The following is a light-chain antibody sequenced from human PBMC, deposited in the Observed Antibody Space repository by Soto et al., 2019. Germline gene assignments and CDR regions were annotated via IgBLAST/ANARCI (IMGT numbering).Light chain of an antibody. V-gene: IGLV2-14*01. CDR1: SSDACGYNS. CDR3: STYTTSNGHEHV. Sequence: QSALTPPASVSGSPGQSITLSCTGTSSDACGYNSVCWYQHQPGKAHTLMIYEVRNRHSGVSDHSYGCKYGXRASLTIPGLHGEDAAEYYCSTYTTSNGHEHVFGRGPKVTVL. CDR2: EVR. J-gene: IGLJ1*01.